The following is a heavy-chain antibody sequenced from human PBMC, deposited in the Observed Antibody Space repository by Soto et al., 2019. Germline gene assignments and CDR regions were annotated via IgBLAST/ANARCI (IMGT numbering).Heavy chain of an antibody. J-gene: IGHJ4*02. V-gene: IGHV3-30*18. Sequence: PGGALRLSCAASVFTFSSYGMHWVRQAPGKGLEWVAVISYDGSNKYYADSVKGRFTISRGNSKNTLYLQMNSLRAEDTAVYYCAKDLASGGASGDYWGQGTLVTVSS. CDR3: AKDLASGGASGDY. D-gene: IGHD3-10*01. CDR1: VFTFSSYG. CDR2: ISYDGSNK.